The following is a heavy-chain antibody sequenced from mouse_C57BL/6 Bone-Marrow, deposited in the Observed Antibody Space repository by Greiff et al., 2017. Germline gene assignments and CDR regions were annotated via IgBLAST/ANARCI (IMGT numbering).Heavy chain of an antibody. CDR2: IYPRDGST. V-gene: IGHV1-85*01. CDR1: GYTFTSYD. D-gene: IGHD1-1*01. J-gene: IGHJ1*03. Sequence: QVHVKQSGPELVKPGASVKLSCKASGYTFTSYDINWVKQRPGQGLEWIGWIYPRDGSTKYNEKFKGKATLTVDTSSSSAYMELHSQTSEDTAVYFCARDYGSSYWYFDFWGKGTTVTVSS. CDR3: ARDYGSSYWYFDF.